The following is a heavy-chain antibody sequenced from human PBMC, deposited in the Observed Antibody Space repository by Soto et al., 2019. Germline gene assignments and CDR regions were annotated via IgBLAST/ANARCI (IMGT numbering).Heavy chain of an antibody. CDR3: AHPRGYGVFDAYDF. D-gene: IGHD4-17*01. Sequence: GGSLSLSCAASGFTFSTYAMSWVRQAPGKGLEWVSAISGSGSDTYHADSVKGRFTISRDNSISTLYLQMNSLRTEDAAVYYCAHPRGYGVFDAYDFWGQGAMVTVSS. V-gene: IGHV3-23*01. J-gene: IGHJ3*01. CDR1: GFTFSTYA. CDR2: ISGSGSDT.